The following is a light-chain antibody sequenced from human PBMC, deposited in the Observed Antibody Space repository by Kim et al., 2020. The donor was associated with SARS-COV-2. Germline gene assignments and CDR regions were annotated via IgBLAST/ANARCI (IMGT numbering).Light chain of an antibody. J-gene: IGKJ2*01. Sequence: DIQMTQSPSTLSASVGDRVTITCRASQIINTFLAWYKQKPGKAPDLLIYQASSLQIGVPSRFSGSGSGTEFTLTINSLQPDDFATYYCQHYNRVPYTFGQGTKLEI. CDR2: QAS. CDR1: QIINTF. V-gene: IGKV1-5*03. CDR3: QHYNRVPYT.